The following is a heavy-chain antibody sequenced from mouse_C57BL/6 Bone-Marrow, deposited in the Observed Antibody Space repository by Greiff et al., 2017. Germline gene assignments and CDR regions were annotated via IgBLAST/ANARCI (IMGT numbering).Heavy chain of an antibody. J-gene: IGHJ2*01. Sequence: EVQLQQSGAELVRPGASVKLSCTASGFNIKDDYIHWVKQRPEQGLEWIGWIDPEIGDTEYASKFQGKATITSDTSSITAYLQLGSLTSEDTAVYYCSSFDGYYFDFWGQGTTLTVAS. CDR2: IDPEIGDT. CDR1: GFNIKDDY. V-gene: IGHV14-4*01. CDR3: SSFDGYYFDF. D-gene: IGHD2-3*01.